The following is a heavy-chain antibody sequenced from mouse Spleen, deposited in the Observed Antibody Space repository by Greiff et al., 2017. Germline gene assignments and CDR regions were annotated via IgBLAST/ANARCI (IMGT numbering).Heavy chain of an antibody. Sequence: EVMLVESGGGLVQPGGSRKLSCAASGFTFSSFGMHWVRQAPEKGLEWVAYISSGSSTIYYADTVKGRFTISRDNPKNTLFLQMTSLRSEDTAMYYCARVGQKYYFDYWGQGTTLTVSS. V-gene: IGHV5-17*02. CDR3: ARVGQKYYFDY. CDR2: ISSGSSTI. CDR1: GFTFSSFG. D-gene: IGHD3-3*01. J-gene: IGHJ2*01.